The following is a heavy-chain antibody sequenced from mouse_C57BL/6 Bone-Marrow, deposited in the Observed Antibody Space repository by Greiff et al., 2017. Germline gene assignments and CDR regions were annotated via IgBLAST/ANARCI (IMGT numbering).Heavy chain of an antibody. Sequence: EVQRVESGGGLVKPGGSLKLPCAASGFTFSSYAMSWVRQTPEKRLEWVATISDGGSYTYYPDNVKGRFTISRDNAKNNLYLQMGHLKSEDTAMYYCARDRITTVVALHYWYFDVWGTEATGTVSS. CDR3: ARDRITTVVALHYWYFDV. CDR1: GFTFSSYA. CDR2: ISDGGSYT. J-gene: IGHJ1*03. V-gene: IGHV5-4*01. D-gene: IGHD1-1*01.